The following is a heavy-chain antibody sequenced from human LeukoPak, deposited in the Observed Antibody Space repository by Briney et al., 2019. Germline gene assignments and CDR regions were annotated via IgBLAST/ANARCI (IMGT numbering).Heavy chain of an antibody. V-gene: IGHV3-74*01. Sequence: GGSLRLSCAASGFTFSNHWMHWVRQAPGKGLVWVSRINSDGISTNYADSVKGRFTISRDNDKNTLYLQMNSLRAEDTAVYYCARTRYCSSSSCHYDFDYWGQGTLVSVSS. D-gene: IGHD2-2*01. CDR3: ARTRYCSSSSCHYDFDY. CDR2: INSDGIST. J-gene: IGHJ4*02. CDR1: GFTFSNHW.